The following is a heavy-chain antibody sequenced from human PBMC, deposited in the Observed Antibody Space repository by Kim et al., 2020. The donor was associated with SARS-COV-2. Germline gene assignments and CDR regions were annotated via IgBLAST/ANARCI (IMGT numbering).Heavy chain of an antibody. Sequence: GGSLRLSCAASGFTFSYYSMNWVRQAPGKGLEWVSYISSSGSPIYYADSVKGRFTVSRDNAKNSLYLQMNSLRDEDTAVYYCAREGQWLSLYYYGMDVWGQGTTVTVSS. CDR3: AREGQWLSLYYYGMDV. J-gene: IGHJ6*02. D-gene: IGHD6-19*01. CDR2: ISSSGSPI. CDR1: GFTFSYYS. V-gene: IGHV3-48*02.